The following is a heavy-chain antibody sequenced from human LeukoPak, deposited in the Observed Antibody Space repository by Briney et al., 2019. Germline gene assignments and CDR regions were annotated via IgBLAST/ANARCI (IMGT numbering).Heavy chain of an antibody. Sequence: ASVKVSCKSSGGSLRNYTIHLVRQAPGQGLECMGRIVPFVDITNYAHNFQDRAPITADKSTNTAYIELSSLRSEDTAVYYCAATSSIINWFDPWGQGTLVTVSS. CDR3: AATSSIINWFDP. J-gene: IGHJ5*02. CDR1: GGSLRNYT. CDR2: IVPFVDIT. D-gene: IGHD6-6*01. V-gene: IGHV1-69*02.